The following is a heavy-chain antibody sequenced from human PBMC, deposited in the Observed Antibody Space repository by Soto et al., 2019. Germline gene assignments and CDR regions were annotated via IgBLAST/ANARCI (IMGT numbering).Heavy chain of an antibody. J-gene: IGHJ6*02. CDR2: ISASGGTT. D-gene: IGHD6-13*01. CDR1: GFTFTSYA. V-gene: IGHV3-23*01. CDR3: AKATRAASGPYGLDV. Sequence: PGGSLRLSCSASGFTFTSYAMSWVRQAPGKGLEWVSGISASGGTTYYADSVKGRFTISRDNSKNTLSLQMRSLRDEDTAVYYCAKATRAASGPYGLDVWGQGTTVTVSS.